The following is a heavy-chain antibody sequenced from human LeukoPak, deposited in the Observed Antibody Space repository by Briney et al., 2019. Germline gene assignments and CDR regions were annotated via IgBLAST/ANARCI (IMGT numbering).Heavy chain of an antibody. CDR2: IYTGGSS. CDR3: ARHLYCSSTSCPSNNWFDP. Sequence: SQTLSLTCTVSGGSISSGSYYWSWIRQPAGKGLEWLRRIYTGGSSNYNHFLISRVTISVDTSKNQFSLNLSSVTAADTAVYYGARHLYCSSTSCPSNNWFDPWGQGTLVTVSS. V-gene: IGHV4-61*02. D-gene: IGHD2-2*01. J-gene: IGHJ5*02. CDR1: GGSISSGSYY.